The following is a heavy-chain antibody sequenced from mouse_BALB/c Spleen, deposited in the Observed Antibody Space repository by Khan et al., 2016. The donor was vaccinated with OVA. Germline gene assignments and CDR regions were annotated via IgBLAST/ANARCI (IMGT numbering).Heavy chain of an antibody. J-gene: IGHJ3*01. V-gene: IGHV1S137*01. CDR3: TRGGGGNRFAY. CDR1: GYTFTDFT. Sequence: QVQLQQSGAELVRPGVSVKISCKGSGYTFTDFTLHWVKQSHAMSLEWIGVISTYYGDATYNQRFKDKANMTVDKSSSTAYLELDRMTSEDSAIYYCTRGGGGNRFAYWGQGTLVTVSA. CDR2: ISTYYGDA.